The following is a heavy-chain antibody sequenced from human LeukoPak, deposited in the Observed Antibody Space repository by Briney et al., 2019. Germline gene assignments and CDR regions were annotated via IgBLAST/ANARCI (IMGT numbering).Heavy chain of an antibody. V-gene: IGHV3-21*01. CDR1: GFTFSSYS. Sequence: GGSLRLSCAASGFTFSSYSMNWVRQAPGKGLEWVSSISSSSSYIYYADSVKGRFTISRDNAKNSLYLQMNSLRAEDTAVHYCARGMADYFDYWGQGTLVTVSS. CDR3: ARGMADYFDY. CDR2: ISSSSSYI. D-gene: IGHD5-24*01. J-gene: IGHJ4*02.